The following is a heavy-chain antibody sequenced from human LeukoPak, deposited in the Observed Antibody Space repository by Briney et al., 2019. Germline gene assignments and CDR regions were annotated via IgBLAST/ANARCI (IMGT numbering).Heavy chain of an antibody. D-gene: IGHD5-24*01. CDR3: ARHGRMATINPSY. CDR2: IYDSGST. CDR1: GFTFSSYSMN. Sequence: PGGSLRLSCAASGFTFSSYSMNWVRQAPGKGLEWIGSIYDSGSTYYNPSLKSRVTISVDTSKNQFSLKLSSVTAADTAVYYCARHGRMATINPSYWGQGALVTVSS. J-gene: IGHJ4*02. V-gene: IGHV4-39*01.